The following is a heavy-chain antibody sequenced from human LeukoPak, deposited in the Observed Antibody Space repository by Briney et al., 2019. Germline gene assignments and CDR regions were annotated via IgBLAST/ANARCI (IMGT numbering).Heavy chain of an antibody. J-gene: IGHJ4*02. CDR2: INPSGGTT. CDR3: ARGFQVPAAMPSHFDY. Sequence: ASVKVSCKASGYSFTSYYIHWVRQAPGQGLEWMGIINPSGGTTSYAQKFQGRVTMTRDTSTSTVYMELSSLRSEDTAVYYCARGFQVPAAMPSHFDYWGQGTLVTVSS. D-gene: IGHD2-2*01. V-gene: IGHV1-46*01. CDR1: GYSFTSYY.